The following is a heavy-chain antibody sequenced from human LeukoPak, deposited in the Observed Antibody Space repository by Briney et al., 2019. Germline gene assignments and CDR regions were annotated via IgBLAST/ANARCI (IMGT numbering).Heavy chain of an antibody. D-gene: IGHD1-26*01. Sequence: PGGSLRLSCAASRFSFNIYRMDWVRQAPGKGLEWVSSISSSSSYIYYADSVKGRFTISRDNAKNSLYLQMNSLRAEDTAVYFCVRDSGSYNFDFWGQGTLVTVS. J-gene: IGHJ4*02. CDR3: VRDSGSYNFDF. CDR1: RFSFNIYR. V-gene: IGHV3-21*01. CDR2: ISSSSSYI.